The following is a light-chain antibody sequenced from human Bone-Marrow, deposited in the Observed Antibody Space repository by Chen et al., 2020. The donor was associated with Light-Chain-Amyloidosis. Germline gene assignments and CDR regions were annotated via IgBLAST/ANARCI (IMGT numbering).Light chain of an antibody. CDR3: QVWDGSSDRYV. CDR1: NIGSKS. V-gene: IGLV3-21*02. Sequence: SYVLTQPPSVSVAPGQTASLTRGGNNIGSKSVHWYQQKPGQAPVLVVYDDSDRPSGIPERFSGSNSGNAATLTISRVEAGDEADYYCQVWDGSSDRYVFGTGTKVTVL. J-gene: IGLJ1*01. CDR2: DDS.